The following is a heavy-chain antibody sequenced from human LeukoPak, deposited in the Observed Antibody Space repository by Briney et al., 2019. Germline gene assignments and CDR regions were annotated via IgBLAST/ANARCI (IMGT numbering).Heavy chain of an antibody. CDR3: ARGRGYCSSTSCYTGLEADY. J-gene: IGHJ4*02. CDR1: GYTFTSYG. D-gene: IGHD2-2*02. CDR2: ISTYKGNT. Sequence: ASVKVSCKASGYTFTSYGISWVRQAPGQGLEWMGWISTYKGNTNYAQKLQGRVTMTTDTSTSTAYMELRSLRSDDTAVYYCARGRGYCSSTSCYTGLEADYWGQGTLVTVSS. V-gene: IGHV1-18*01.